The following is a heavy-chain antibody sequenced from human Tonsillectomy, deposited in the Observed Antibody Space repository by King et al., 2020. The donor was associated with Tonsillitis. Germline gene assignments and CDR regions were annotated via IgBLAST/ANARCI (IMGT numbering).Heavy chain of an antibody. CDR2: IKSKSYGGTA. V-gene: IGHV3-15*01. D-gene: IGHD1-1*01. CDR1: GFTFSNAW. CDR3: TSRGY. J-gene: IGHJ4*02. Sequence: VQLVESGGGLVKPGGSLRLSCAASGFTFSNAWMTWVRQAPGKGLEWVGRIKSKSYGGTADYAAPVKGRFTISRDDSKNTLYLQMNSLKTEDTGVYYCTSRGYWGQGTLVTVSS.